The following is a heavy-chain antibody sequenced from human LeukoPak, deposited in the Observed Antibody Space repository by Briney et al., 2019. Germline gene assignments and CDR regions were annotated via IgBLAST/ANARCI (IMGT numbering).Heavy chain of an antibody. J-gene: IGHJ4*02. V-gene: IGHV3-23*01. CDR2: ISGSADST. CDR3: TKITTGTVNY. D-gene: IGHD1-1*01. Sequence: PGGSLRLSCAASGFTFRNYAMTWVRQAPGKGPEWVSDISGSADSTNYADSVKGRFTISRDNSKNTLYLQMNSLRAEDTAIYYCTKITTGTVNYWGQGTLVTVSS. CDR1: GFTFRNYA.